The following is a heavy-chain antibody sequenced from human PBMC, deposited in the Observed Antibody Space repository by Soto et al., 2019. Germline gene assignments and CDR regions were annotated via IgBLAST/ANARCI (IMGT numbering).Heavy chain of an antibody. CDR1: GFTFSSYG. CDR3: ARTASAAPYYFDY. J-gene: IGHJ4*02. CDR2: IWYDGSNK. D-gene: IGHD2-2*01. Sequence: PGESLKISCAASGFTFSSYGMHWVRQAPGKGLEWVAVIWYDGSNKYYADSVKGRFTISRDNSKNTLYLQMNSLRAEDTAVYYCARTASAAPYYFDYWGQGTLVTVSS. V-gene: IGHV3-33*01.